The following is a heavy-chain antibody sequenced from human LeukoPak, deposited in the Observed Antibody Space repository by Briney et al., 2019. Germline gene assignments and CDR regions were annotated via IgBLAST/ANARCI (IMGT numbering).Heavy chain of an antibody. J-gene: IGHJ4*02. CDR3: AFNFWSGYIYFDY. Sequence: SETLSLTCAVYGGSFSGYYWSWIRQPPGKGLEWIGEINHSGSTNYNPSLKSRVTISVDTSKNQFSLKLSSVTAADTAVYYCAFNFWSGYIYFDYWGQGTLVTVSS. D-gene: IGHD3-3*01. CDR2: INHSGST. CDR1: GGSFSGYY. V-gene: IGHV4-34*01.